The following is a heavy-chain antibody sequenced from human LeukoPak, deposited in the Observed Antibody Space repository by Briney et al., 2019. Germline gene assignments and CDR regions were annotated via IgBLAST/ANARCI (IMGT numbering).Heavy chain of an antibody. CDR1: GGFISSYY. CDR3: ARHDNLVDDVVIVSAAPRWNFDL. D-gene: IGHD2-2*01. J-gene: IGHJ2*01. Sequence: PSETLSLTCSISGGFISSYYWSWIRQTPGKGLEWIGYIYYSGSTNYNPSLKSRVTISVDTSKNQFSLRLNSVTAADTAVYYCARHDNLVDDVVIVSAAPRWNFDLWGRGIPVTVSS. CDR2: IYYSGST. V-gene: IGHV4-59*08.